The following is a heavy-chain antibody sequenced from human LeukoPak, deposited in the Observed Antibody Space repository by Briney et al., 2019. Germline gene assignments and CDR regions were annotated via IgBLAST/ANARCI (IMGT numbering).Heavy chain of an antibody. D-gene: IGHD6-13*01. CDR2: IYHSGST. CDR3: ARHRQVGSSRPRPMVLGETLVHY. CDR1: GGSISSSNW. J-gene: IGHJ4*02. V-gene: IGHV4-4*02. Sequence: SETLSLTCAVSGGSISSSNWWSWVRQPPGKGLEWIGEIYHSGSTNYNPSLKSRVTISVDKSKDQFSLKLSSVTAADTAVYYCARHRQVGSSRPRPMVLGETLVHYWGQGTLVTVSS.